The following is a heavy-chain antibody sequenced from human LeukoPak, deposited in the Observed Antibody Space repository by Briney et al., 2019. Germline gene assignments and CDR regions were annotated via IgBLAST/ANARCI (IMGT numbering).Heavy chain of an antibody. D-gene: IGHD3-3*01. Sequence: PGGSLRLSCAASGFTFSSYGMHWVRQAPGKGLEWVAFIRYDGSNKYYADSVKGRFTISGDNSKNTLYLQMNSLRAEDTAVYYCAKDPTSNYYDFWSGYYEDYWGQGTLVTVSS. CDR2: IRYDGSNK. CDR3: AKDPTSNYYDFWSGYYEDY. CDR1: GFTFSSYG. J-gene: IGHJ4*02. V-gene: IGHV3-30*02.